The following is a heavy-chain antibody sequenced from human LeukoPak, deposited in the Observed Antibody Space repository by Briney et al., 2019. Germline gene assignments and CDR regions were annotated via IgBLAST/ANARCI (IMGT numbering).Heavy chain of an antibody. D-gene: IGHD3/OR15-3a*01. CDR1: GFTFSTYG. CDR3: ARGSEHSYDFTGRGRTKSRLDY. CDR2: ISYDGSNK. Sequence: GVSLRLSCAASGFTFSTYGMHWVRQAPGKGLEGVAVISYDGSNKYYVDSGKGRFTISRDNSKNTVFLQMNSLRAEDTAVYYCARGSEHSYDFTGRGRTKSRLDYWGQGTLVTVSS. J-gene: IGHJ4*02. V-gene: IGHV3-30*03.